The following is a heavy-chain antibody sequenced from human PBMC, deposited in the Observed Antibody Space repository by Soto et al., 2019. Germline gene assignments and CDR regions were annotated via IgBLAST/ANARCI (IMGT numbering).Heavy chain of an antibody. D-gene: IGHD3-3*01. V-gene: IGHV4-34*01. CDR2: INHSGST. CDR3: ARDLLGYYDFWSGYSYYYGMDV. Sequence: LSLTCAVYGGSFSGYYWGWIRQRPGKGLEWIGEINHSGSTNYNPSLKSRVTISVDTSKNQFSLKLSSVTAADTAVYYCARDLLGYYDFWSGYSYYYGMDVWGQGTTVTVSS. CDR1: GGSFSGYY. J-gene: IGHJ6*02.